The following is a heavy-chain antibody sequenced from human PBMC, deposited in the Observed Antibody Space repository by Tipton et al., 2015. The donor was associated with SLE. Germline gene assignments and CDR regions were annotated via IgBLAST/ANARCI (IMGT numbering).Heavy chain of an antibody. V-gene: IGHV4-59*01. D-gene: IGHD1-26*01. J-gene: IGHJ6*03. CDR1: GGSISTYY. CDR2: IYYSGST. CDR3: AREFRDGGSYHYYYYYMDV. Sequence: LALTCTVSGGSISTYYWSWIRQPPGKGLEWIGDIYYSGSTNYNPSLKSRVTISVDTSKNQFSLKLSSVTAADTAVYYCAREFRDGGSYHYYYYYMDVWGKGTTVTVSS.